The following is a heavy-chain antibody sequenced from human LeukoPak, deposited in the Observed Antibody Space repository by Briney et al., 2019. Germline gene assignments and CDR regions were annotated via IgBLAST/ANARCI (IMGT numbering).Heavy chain of an antibody. CDR3: AKGRRGTVVRGPIMQTRDYYFEY. Sequence: GGSLRLSCAASGFTFSSYSMNWVRQAPGKGLEWVSYISSSSSTIYYADSVKGRFTISRDNAKNSLYLQMNSLRAEDTAVYYCAKGRRGTVVRGPIMQTRDYYFEYWGQGTLVTVSS. V-gene: IGHV3-48*01. CDR1: GFTFSSYS. CDR2: ISSSSSTI. J-gene: IGHJ4*02. D-gene: IGHD3-10*01.